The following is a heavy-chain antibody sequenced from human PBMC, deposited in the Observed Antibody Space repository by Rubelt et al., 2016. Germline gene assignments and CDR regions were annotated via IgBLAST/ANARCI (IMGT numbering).Heavy chain of an antibody. Sequence: SWIRQPPGKGLEWIGYIYYSGSTNYNPSLKSRVTISVDTSKNQFSLKLSSVTAADTAVYYCARGGIAAAGMGWFDPWGQGTLVTVSS. CDR2: IYYSGST. D-gene: IGHD6-13*01. V-gene: IGHV4-59*01. CDR3: ARGGIAAAGMGWFDP. J-gene: IGHJ5*02.